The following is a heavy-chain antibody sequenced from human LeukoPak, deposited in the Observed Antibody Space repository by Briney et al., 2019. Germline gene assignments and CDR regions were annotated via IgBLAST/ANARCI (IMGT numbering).Heavy chain of an antibody. D-gene: IGHD3-16*01. CDR1: GFTFSSHS. CDR2: MRNKANSYTT. Sequence: PGGSLRLSCAASGFTFSSHSMNWVRQAPGKGLEWVGRMRNKANSYTTENAASVKGRLTLSRDDSKRLVFLQLNSLKIEDTAVYYCARSPESGGNVFDIWGQGTMVTVSS. V-gene: IGHV3-72*01. CDR3: ARSPESGGNVFDI. J-gene: IGHJ3*02.